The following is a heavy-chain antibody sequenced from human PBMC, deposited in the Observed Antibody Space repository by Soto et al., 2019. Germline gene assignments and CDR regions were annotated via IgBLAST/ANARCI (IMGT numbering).Heavy chain of an antibody. J-gene: IGHJ4*03. CDR2: ISVSGGSI. V-gene: IGHV3-23*01. Sequence: GGSRRRSCVASGFTFSCYYMSWVRQAPGKGLEWVSAISVSGGSIYYADSVNGRFTISRDNSKNTLYLQMNSLRAEDTAVYYCTEDPVSSDYHCLDFWGQGTLVTVSS. D-gene: IGHD4-17*01. CDR3: TEDPVSSDYHCLDF. CDR1: GFTFSCYY.